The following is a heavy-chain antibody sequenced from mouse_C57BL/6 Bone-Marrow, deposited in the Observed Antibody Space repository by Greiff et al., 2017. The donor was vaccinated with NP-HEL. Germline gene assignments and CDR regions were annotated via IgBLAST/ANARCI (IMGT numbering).Heavy chain of an antibody. J-gene: IGHJ4*01. D-gene: IGHD3-2*02. CDR1: GLTFSSYG. Sequence: EVQGVESGGDLVKPGGSLKLSCAASGLTFSSYGMSWVRQTPDKRLEWVATISSGGSYTYYPDSVKGRFTISRDNAKNTLYLQMSSLKSEDTAMYYCAYSSGYSYYAMDYWGQGTSVTVSS. CDR3: AYSSGYSYYAMDY. CDR2: ISSGGSYT. V-gene: IGHV5-6*01.